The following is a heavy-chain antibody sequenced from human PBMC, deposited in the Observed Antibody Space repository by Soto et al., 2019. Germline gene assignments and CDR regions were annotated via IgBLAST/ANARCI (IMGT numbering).Heavy chain of an antibody. CDR1: GFTLSSYW. J-gene: IGHJ4*02. CDR3: ARDLTGSGTY. D-gene: IGHD2-15*01. V-gene: IGHV3-74*01. Sequence: GGSLRLSCAASGFTLSSYWMHWVRQAPGKGLVWVSRINSDGSTTSYADSVKGRFTISRDNAKNTLDLQMNSLRVEDTAVYYCARDLTGSGTYWGQGTLVTVPQ. CDR2: INSDGSTT.